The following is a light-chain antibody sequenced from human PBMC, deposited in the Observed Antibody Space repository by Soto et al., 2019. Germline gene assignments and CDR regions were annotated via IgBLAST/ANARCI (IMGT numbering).Light chain of an antibody. CDR3: QQYGSSPLYT. CDR2: GAS. CDR1: QSVSSSY. J-gene: IGKJ2*01. V-gene: IGKV3-20*01. Sequence: EIVLTQSPGTLSLSPGERATLSCRASQSVSSSYLAWYQQKPGQAPRLLIYGASSSATGIPDRFSGSGSATAFTLTISRLEPEDFAVYYCQQYGSSPLYTFGQGTKLEIK.